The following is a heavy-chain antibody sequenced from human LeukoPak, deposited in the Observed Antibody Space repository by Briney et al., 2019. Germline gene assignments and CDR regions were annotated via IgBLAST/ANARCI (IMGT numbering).Heavy chain of an antibody. CDR2: IRGSGGST. CDR1: GFTFSSDA. V-gene: IGHV3-23*01. Sequence: PGGSLRLSSAASGFTFSSDAMSWVRQAPGKGLEWVSAIRGSGGSTYYAESMKGRFTISRDNSKNTLYLQMNSLRAEDTAIYYCAKFHVDFSSGWLRSFDYWGQGTLVTVSS. D-gene: IGHD6-19*01. CDR3: AKFHVDFSSGWLRSFDY. J-gene: IGHJ4*02.